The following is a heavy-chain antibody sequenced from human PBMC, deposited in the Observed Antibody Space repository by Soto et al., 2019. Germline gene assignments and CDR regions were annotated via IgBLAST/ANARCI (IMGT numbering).Heavy chain of an antibody. V-gene: IGHV3-23*01. D-gene: IGHD6-13*01. CDR2: ISGSGGST. Sequence: GGSLRLSCAASGLTFSSYAMSWVRQAPGKGLEWVSAISGSGGSTYYADSVKGRFTISRDNSKNTLYLQMNSLRAEDTAVYYCAKEYTGYSSSWYVYWGQGTLVTVSS. CDR1: GLTFSSYA. CDR3: AKEYTGYSSSWYVY. J-gene: IGHJ4*02.